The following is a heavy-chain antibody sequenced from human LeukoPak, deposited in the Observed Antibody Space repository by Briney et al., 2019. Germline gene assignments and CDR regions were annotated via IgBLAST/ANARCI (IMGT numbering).Heavy chain of an antibody. CDR2: ISGSAGST. D-gene: IGHD3-22*01. J-gene: IGHJ4*02. V-gene: IGHV3-23*01. Sequence: GGSLRLSCAASGFTFSSYAMSWVRQAPGKGLEWVSAISGSAGSTYYADSVKGRFAISRDNSKNTLYLQMSSLRAEDTAVYYCAKEMDSSGYSVDYWGQGTLVTVSS. CDR3: AKEMDSSGYSVDY. CDR1: GFTFSSYA.